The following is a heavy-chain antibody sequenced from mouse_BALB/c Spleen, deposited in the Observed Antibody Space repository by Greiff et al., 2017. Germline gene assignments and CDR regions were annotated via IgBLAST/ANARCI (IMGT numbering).Heavy chain of an antibody. Sequence: ESGPGLVKPSQSLSLTCTVTGYSITSDYAWNWIRQFPGNKLEWMGYISYSGSTSYNPSLKSRISITRDTSKNQFFLQLNSVTTEDTATYYCARGATVAPDYWGQGTTLTVSS. J-gene: IGHJ2*01. CDR1: GYSITSDYA. V-gene: IGHV3-2*02. D-gene: IGHD1-1*01. CDR2: ISYSGST. CDR3: ARGATVAPDY.